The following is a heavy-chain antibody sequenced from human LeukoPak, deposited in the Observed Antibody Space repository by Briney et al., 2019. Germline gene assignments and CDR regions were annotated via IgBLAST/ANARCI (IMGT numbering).Heavy chain of an antibody. CDR2: ISSSSSYI. V-gene: IGHV3-21*01. CDR1: GFTFSSYS. Sequence: PGGSLRLSCAASGFTFSSYSMNWVRQAPGKGLEWVSSISSSSSYIYYADSVKGRFTISRDNAKNSLYLQMNSLRAEDTAVYYCASNSYDRSGYYYSWGQGTLVTVSS. D-gene: IGHD3-22*01. CDR3: ASNSYDRSGYYYS. J-gene: IGHJ4*02.